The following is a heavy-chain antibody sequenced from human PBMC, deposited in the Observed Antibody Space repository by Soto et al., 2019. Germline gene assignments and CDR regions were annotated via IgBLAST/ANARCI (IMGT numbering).Heavy chain of an antibody. CDR3: ARGGPSVSPFDY. Sequence: GASLKGSRKASCYTLTGYHIHRGRQAPGQGLEWMGWINPNSGGTNYAQKFQGWVTMTRDTSISTAYMELSRLRSDDTAVYYCARGGPSVSPFDYWGQGTLVTVSS. CDR1: CYTLTGYH. D-gene: IGHD2-15*01. CDR2: INPNSGGT. J-gene: IGHJ4*02. V-gene: IGHV1-2*04.